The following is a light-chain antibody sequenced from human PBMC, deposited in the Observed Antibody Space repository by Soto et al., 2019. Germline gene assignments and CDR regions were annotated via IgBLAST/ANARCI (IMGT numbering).Light chain of an antibody. J-gene: IGKJ1*01. V-gene: IGKV3-11*01. CDR3: QQRSNWPPT. CDR1: QSVSSY. Sequence: EIVLTQSPATLSLSPGERASLSCRASQSVSSYLAWYQQKPGQAHRLLIYDASNRATGIPARFSGSGSGTDCALTISGLEPEDVAGYYCQQRSNWPPTFGQGTKVEIK. CDR2: DAS.